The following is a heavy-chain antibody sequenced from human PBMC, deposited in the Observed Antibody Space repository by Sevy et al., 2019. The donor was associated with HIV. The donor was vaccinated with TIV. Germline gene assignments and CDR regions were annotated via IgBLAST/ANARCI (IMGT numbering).Heavy chain of an antibody. V-gene: IGHV3-23*01. CDR3: AKFQDVGATFVDY. CDR1: GFTFSYYA. D-gene: IGHD1-26*01. Sequence: GGSLRLSCAASGFTFSYYAMSWVRQTPGKGLQWVSGISGSGGSTDYADSVKGRFTISRDNAKNTLYLQMNVLRAEDTAVYYCAKFQDVGATFVDYWGQGTLVTVSS. J-gene: IGHJ4*02. CDR2: ISGSGGST.